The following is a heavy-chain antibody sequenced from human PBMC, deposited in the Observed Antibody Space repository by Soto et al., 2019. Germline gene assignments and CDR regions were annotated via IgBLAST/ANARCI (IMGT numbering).Heavy chain of an antibody. CDR1: GFSLSTTGVG. J-gene: IGHJ6*02. CDR2: IYWNEDK. D-gene: IGHD3-3*01. CDR3: VRTYDFLSGSCGLTYALAV. V-gene: IGHV2-5*01. Sequence: SGPTLVNPTQTLTLTCTFSGFSLSTTGVGVGWIRQPPGKALDWLALIYWNEDKRYSPSLTSRLPITKETSKKQVVLTMTNMEPVVTATYYCVRTYDFLSGSCGLTYALAVWGQGTTVTVSS.